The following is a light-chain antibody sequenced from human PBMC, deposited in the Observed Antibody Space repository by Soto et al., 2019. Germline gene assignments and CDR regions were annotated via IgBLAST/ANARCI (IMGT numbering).Light chain of an antibody. J-gene: IGKJ2*01. Sequence: EIVMTQSPATLSVSPGERATLSCRASQSVSSNLAWYQQKPGQAPRLLIYGASTRDTGIPARFSGSGSGTEFTLTISSLQSEDVAVYYCQQYNNWPPRYTFGQGTKLEIK. CDR1: QSVSSN. CDR3: QQYNNWPPRYT. CDR2: GAS. V-gene: IGKV3-15*01.